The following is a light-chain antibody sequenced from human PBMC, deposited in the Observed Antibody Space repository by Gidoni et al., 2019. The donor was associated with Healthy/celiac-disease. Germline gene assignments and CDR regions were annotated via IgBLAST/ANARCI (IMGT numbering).Light chain of an antibody. Sequence: DIQMTQSPSSLSASVGDRVTITCQASQDISNYLNWYQQKPGKAPKLLIYDASNLETGVPSTFSGSGSGTDFTFTISSLQPEDIATYYCQQYDNLPREYTFGQGTKLEIK. CDR1: QDISNY. J-gene: IGKJ2*01. CDR3: QQYDNLPREYT. CDR2: DAS. V-gene: IGKV1-33*01.